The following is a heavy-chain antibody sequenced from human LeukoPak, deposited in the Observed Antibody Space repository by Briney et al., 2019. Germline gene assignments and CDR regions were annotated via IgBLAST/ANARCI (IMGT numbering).Heavy chain of an antibody. V-gene: IGHV3-33*01. J-gene: IGHJ6*02. Sequence: PGRSLRLSCAASGFTFSSYGMHWVRQAPGKGLEWVAVIWYDGSNKYYADSVKGRLTISRDNSKNTLYLQMNSLRAEDTAVYYCARENIVVVPAAMGDYYYYGMDVWGQGTTVTVSS. D-gene: IGHD2-2*01. CDR1: GFTFSSYG. CDR3: ARENIVVVPAAMGDYYYYGMDV. CDR2: IWYDGSNK.